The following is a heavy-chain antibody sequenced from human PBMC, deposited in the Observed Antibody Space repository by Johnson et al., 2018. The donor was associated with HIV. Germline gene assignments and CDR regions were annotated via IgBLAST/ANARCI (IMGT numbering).Heavy chain of an antibody. CDR3: ARDSYYDSSGYYSPPHDAFDI. D-gene: IGHD3-22*01. Sequence: MKWVRQTPGMGLEWVSAINWNAGRTGYTDSVKGRFTISRDNAKNTLYLQINSLRAEDTAVYYCARDSYYDSSGYYSPPHDAFDIWGQGTMVTVSS. J-gene: IGHJ3*02. CDR2: INWNAGRT. V-gene: IGHV3-20*03.